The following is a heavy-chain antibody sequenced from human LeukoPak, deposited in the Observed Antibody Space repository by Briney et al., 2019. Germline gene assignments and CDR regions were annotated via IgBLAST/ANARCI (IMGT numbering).Heavy chain of an antibody. Sequence: SETLSLTCAVSGGSISSSDYSWNWIRQPPGKGLEWIVYIYHSGSTYYNPSLKSRVTISVDRSENQFSLRLSSVTAADTAVYYCARSRAGYCSSTSCYNKGQDPYYFDYWGQGTLVTVSS. CDR3: ARSRAGYCSSTSCYNKGQDPYYFDY. D-gene: IGHD2-2*02. V-gene: IGHV4-30-2*01. J-gene: IGHJ4*02. CDR2: IYHSGST. CDR1: GGSISSSDYS.